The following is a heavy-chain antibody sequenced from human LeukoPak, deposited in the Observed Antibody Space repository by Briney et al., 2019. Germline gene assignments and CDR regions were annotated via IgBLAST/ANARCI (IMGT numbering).Heavy chain of an antibody. CDR2: INPNSSGT. D-gene: IGHD2-2*01. Sequence: GASVKVSCKASGYTFTGYYMHWVRQAPGQGLEWMGWINPNSSGTNYAQKFQGRVTMTRDTSISTAYMELSRLRSDDTAVYYCARGACRGTSCKGWFDPWGQGTLVTVSS. CDR3: ARGACRGTSCKGWFDP. CDR1: GYTFTGYY. J-gene: IGHJ5*02. V-gene: IGHV1-2*02.